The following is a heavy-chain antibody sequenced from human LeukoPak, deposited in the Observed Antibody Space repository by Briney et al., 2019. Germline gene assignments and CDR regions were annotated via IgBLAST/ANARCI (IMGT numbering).Heavy chain of an antibody. V-gene: IGHV4-34*01. CDR1: GGSFSGYY. CDR2: INHSGST. CDR3: ARPGYCSGGSCYPFDY. D-gene: IGHD2-15*01. Sequence: PSETLSLTCAVYGGSFSGYYWSWIRQPPGKGLEWIGEINHSGSTNYNPSLKSRVTISVDTSKNQFSLKLSSVTAADTAVYYCARPGYCSGGSCYPFDYWGQGTLVTVSS. J-gene: IGHJ4*02.